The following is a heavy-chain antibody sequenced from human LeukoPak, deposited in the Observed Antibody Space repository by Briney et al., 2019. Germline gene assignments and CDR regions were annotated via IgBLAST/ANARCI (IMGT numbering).Heavy chain of an antibody. D-gene: IGHD3-22*01. CDR1: GESFSGYY. CDR2: INHSGST. Sequence: SETLSLTCAVYGESFSGYYWSWIRQPPGKGLESIGEINHSGSTNYNPSLKSLITISVDTSKNQFSLKLSSVTAADTAVYYCARARSYYDSSGYYYWFDPWGQGTLVTVSS. J-gene: IGHJ5*02. V-gene: IGHV4-34*01. CDR3: ARARSYYDSSGYYYWFDP.